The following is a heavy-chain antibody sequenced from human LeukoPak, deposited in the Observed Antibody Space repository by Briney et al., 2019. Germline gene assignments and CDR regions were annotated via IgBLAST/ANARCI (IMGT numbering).Heavy chain of an antibody. D-gene: IGHD6-13*01. CDR3: AKSQQQLVLAFDI. J-gene: IGHJ3*02. V-gene: IGHV3-23*01. CDR1: GFTFSNYW. Sequence: PGGSLRLSCAASGFTFSNYWMSWVRQAPGKGLEWVSAISGSGGSTYYADSVKGRFTISRDNSKNTLYLQMNSLRAEDTAVYYCAKSQQQLVLAFDIWGQGTMVTVSS. CDR2: ISGSGGST.